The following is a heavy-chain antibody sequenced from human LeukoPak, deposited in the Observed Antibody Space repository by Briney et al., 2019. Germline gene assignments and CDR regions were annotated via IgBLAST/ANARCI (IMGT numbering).Heavy chain of an antibody. Sequence: GSSVKVSCKASGGTFSSYAISWVRQAPGHGLEWMGGSIPIFGTANYAQKFQGRVTITADESTSTAYMELSSLRSEDTAVYYCASGVVPAAMYVRFDDWGQRTLITVAS. CDR1: GGTFSSYA. CDR2: SIPIFGTA. V-gene: IGHV1-69*01. D-gene: IGHD2-2*01. J-gene: IGHJ4*02. CDR3: ASGVVPAAMYVRFDD.